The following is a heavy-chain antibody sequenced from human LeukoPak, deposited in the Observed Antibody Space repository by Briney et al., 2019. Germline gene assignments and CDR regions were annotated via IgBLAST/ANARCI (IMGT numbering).Heavy chain of an antibody. Sequence: PSETLSLTCTVSGGSISSYYWSWIRQPPGKGLEWIGYIYYSGSTNYNPSLKSRVTISVDTSKNQFSLKLSSVTAADTAVYYCARGGRILSPLDYWGQGTLVTVSS. CDR3: ARGGRILSPLDY. V-gene: IGHV4-59*01. J-gene: IGHJ4*02. CDR1: GGSISSYY. CDR2: IYYSGST. D-gene: IGHD2-15*01.